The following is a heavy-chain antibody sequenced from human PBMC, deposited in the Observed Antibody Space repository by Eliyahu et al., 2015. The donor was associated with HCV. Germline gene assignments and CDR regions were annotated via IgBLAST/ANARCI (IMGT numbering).Heavy chain of an antibody. Sequence: QMQLVQSGPEVKKPGTSVKVSCKASGFTFTSSAMQWVRQARGQRLEWIGWIVVGSGNTNYAQKFQERVTITRDMSTSTAYMELSSLRSEDTAVYYCAAARGYCSGGSCALPLDYWGQGTLVTVSS. V-gene: IGHV1-58*02. CDR1: GFTFTSSA. CDR2: IVVGSGNT. J-gene: IGHJ4*02. D-gene: IGHD2-15*01. CDR3: AAARGYCSGGSCALPLDY.